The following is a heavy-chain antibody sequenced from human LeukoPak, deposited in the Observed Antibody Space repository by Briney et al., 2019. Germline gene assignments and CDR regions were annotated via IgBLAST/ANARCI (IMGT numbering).Heavy chain of an antibody. J-gene: IGHJ5*02. CDR2: IYYNGST. CDR3: ARGSSSWYGNWFDP. CDR1: GGSLSSFY. Sequence: SETLSLTCAVSGGSLSSFYWSWIRQPPGKGLEWIGYIYYNGSTNYNPSLKSRVTISIDTSKNQFSLKLSSVTAADTAVYYCARGSSSWYGNWFDPWGQGTLVTVSS. V-gene: IGHV4-59*01. D-gene: IGHD6-13*01.